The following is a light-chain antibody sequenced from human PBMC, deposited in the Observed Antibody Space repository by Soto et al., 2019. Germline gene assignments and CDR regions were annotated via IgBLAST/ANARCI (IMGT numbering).Light chain of an antibody. V-gene: IGKV1-6*01. CDR3: LQDYNYPWT. CDR2: AAS. J-gene: IGKJ1*01. Sequence: AIQMTQSPSSLSASVGDRVPLTCRASQGIRNDLVWYQQKPGKAPKLLIYAASSLQSGVPSRFSGSGSGTDFTLTISSLQPEDFATYYCLQDYNYPWTFGQGTKVEIK. CDR1: QGIRND.